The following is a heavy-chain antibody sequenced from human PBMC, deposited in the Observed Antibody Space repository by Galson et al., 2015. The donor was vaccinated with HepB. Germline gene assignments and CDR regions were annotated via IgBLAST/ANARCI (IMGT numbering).Heavy chain of an antibody. CDR2: ISYDGSNK. CDR3: AKDAWEPVGATGGGYYYYGMDV. D-gene: IGHD1-26*01. Sequence: SLRLSCAASGFTFSSYGMHWVRQAPGKGLEWVAVISYDGSNKYYADSVKGRFTISRDNSKNTLYLQMNSLRAEDTAVYYCAKDAWEPVGATGGGYYYYGMDVWGQGTTVTVSS. CDR1: GFTFSSYG. V-gene: IGHV3-30*18. J-gene: IGHJ6*02.